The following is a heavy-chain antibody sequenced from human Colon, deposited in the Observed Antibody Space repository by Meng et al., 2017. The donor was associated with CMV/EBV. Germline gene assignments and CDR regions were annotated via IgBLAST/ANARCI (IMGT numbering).Heavy chain of an antibody. V-gene: IGHV4-34*01. CDR2: INHSGST. CDR3: ARDTLRFLEYQFHYYGMDA. J-gene: IGHJ6*02. Sequence: GSLRLSCSVYNGSFSGYYWNWIRQFPGKGLEWIGEINHSGSTNYNPSLQSRVTISLDKSKTQFSLRLSSVTAADTAVYYCARDTLRFLEYQFHYYGMDAWGLGTTVTVSS. CDR1: NGSFSGYY. D-gene: IGHD3-3*01.